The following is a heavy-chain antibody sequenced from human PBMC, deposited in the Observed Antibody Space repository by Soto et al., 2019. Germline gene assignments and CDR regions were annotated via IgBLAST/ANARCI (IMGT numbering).Heavy chain of an antibody. CDR1: GFTFSSYS. V-gene: IGHV3-21*01. D-gene: IGHD6-13*01. J-gene: IGHJ6*03. CDR2: ISSSSSYI. CDR3: ARDRGEQQLVGTVGYYYYYMDV. Sequence: EVQLVESGGGLVKPGGSLRLSCAASGFTFSSYSMNWVRQAPGKGLEWVSSISSSSSYIYYADSVKGRFTISRDNAKNSLYLQMNRLRAEDTAVYYCARDRGEQQLVGTVGYYYYYMDVWGKGTTATVSS.